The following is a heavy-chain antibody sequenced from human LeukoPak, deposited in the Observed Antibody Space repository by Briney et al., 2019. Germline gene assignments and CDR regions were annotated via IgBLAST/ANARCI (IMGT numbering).Heavy chain of an antibody. V-gene: IGHV3-66*01. CDR2: IYSGGST. D-gene: IGHD6-13*01. J-gene: IGHJ4*02. CDR3: AGARGGTIYSSSWYYFDY. Sequence: GGSLRLSCAASGFTVSSNYMSWVRQAPGKGLEWVSVIYSGGSTYYADSVKGRFTISRDNSRNTLYLQMNSLRAEDTAVYYCAGARGGTIYSSSWYYFDYWGQGTLVTVSS. CDR1: GFTVSSNY.